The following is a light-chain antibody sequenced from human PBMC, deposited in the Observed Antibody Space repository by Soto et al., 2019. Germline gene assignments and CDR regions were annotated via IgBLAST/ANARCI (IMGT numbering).Light chain of an antibody. Sequence: DIVMTQSPLSLPVTPGEPASISCRSSQSLLHSNGYIHLDWYLQKPGQSPQLLIYLGSNRASGVPDRFSGSGSGTDFTLKISRVEAEDVGVYYCMQALQTPLPFGGGTKVEIK. CDR1: QSLLHSNGYIH. V-gene: IGKV2-28*01. CDR3: MQALQTPLP. J-gene: IGKJ4*01. CDR2: LGS.